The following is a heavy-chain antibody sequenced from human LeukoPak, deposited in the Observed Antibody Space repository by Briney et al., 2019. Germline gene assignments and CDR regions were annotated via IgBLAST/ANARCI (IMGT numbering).Heavy chain of an antibody. J-gene: IGHJ4*02. D-gene: IGHD3-10*01. V-gene: IGHV3-33*01. Sequence: GRSLRLSCAASGFAFNTYAMHWVRQAPGQGLEWVALIWHDGGHKFYSNSVGGQFTISRDNSKNTVSLQMNNLRPEDTAVYYCAREIFGSGSYLDFWGQGTLVTVSS. CDR3: AREIFGSGSYLDF. CDR2: IWHDGGHK. CDR1: GFAFNTYA.